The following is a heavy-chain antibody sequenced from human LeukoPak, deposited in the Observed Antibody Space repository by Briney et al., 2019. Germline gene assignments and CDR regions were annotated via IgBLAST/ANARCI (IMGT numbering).Heavy chain of an antibody. D-gene: IGHD3-22*01. J-gene: IGHJ4*02. CDR1: GFTFSNYY. CDR2: IRPDGSEK. V-gene: IGHV3-7*04. Sequence: GGSLRLSCEASGFTFSNYYMTWVRQAPGRGLEWVANIRPDGSEKYYVDSVRGRFTISRDNAKNSLYLQMNSLRAEDTAVYYCARPNGYSSGSYYHLTWDYWGQGTLVTVPS. CDR3: ARPNGYSSGSYYHLTWDY.